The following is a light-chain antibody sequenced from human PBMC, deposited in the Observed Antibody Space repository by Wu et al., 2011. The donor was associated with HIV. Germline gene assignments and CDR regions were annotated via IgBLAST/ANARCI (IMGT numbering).Light chain of an antibody. CDR2: DAS. V-gene: IGKV3D-15*01. Sequence: SQSVSGAFSLVQQKPGQXPRLLIYDASPGPLASQPASVAVGSGTDFTLTISSVQSEDVALYYCQQYNDSWGGLMYTFGQGTKLEIK. CDR1: QSVSGA. CDR3: QQYNDSWGGLMYT. J-gene: IGKJ2*01.